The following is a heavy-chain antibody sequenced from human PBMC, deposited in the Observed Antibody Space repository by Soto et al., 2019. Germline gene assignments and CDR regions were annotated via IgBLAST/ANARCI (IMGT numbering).Heavy chain of an antibody. CDR3: ARERDGHNPNWFDL. V-gene: IGHV3-53*02. Sequence: EVQVVETGGGLIQPGGSLRLSCAVSGFTVSSNYMSWVRQPPGQGPEWVSDIYSGGSTYYADSVKGRFTISRDNSKNTRYLQMNSLRAEDTAVYYCARERDGHNPNWFDLWGQGTLVTVSS. CDR1: GFTVSSNY. D-gene: IGHD2-8*01. CDR2: IYSGGST. J-gene: IGHJ5*02.